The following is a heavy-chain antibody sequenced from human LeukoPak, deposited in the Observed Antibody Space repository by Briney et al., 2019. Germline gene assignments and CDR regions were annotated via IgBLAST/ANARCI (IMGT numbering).Heavy chain of an antibody. CDR1: GYTFTSYY. CDR2: INPSGGST. Sequence: GASVKVSCKASGYTFTSYYMHWVRQAPGQGLEWMGIINPSGGSTSYAQKFQGRVTMTRDTSTSTVYMELSSLRSEDTAVYYCARAARIIQYSNLNFDYWGQGTLVTVSS. J-gene: IGHJ4*02. D-gene: IGHD4-11*01. CDR3: ARAARIIQYSNLNFDY. V-gene: IGHV1-46*01.